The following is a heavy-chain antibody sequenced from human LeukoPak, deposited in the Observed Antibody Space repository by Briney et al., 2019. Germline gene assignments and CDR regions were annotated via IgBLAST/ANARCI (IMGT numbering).Heavy chain of an antibody. CDR1: GGSFSGYY. D-gene: IGHD3-10*01. V-gene: IGHV4-34*01. Sequence: SETVSLTCAVYGGSFSGYYWSWIRQPPGKGLEWIGEINHSGSTNYNPSLKSRVTISVDTSKNQFSLKLSSVTAADTAVYYCARVRLVRGVTLLDYWGQGTLVTVSS. CDR3: ARVRLVRGVTLLDY. CDR2: INHSGST. J-gene: IGHJ4*02.